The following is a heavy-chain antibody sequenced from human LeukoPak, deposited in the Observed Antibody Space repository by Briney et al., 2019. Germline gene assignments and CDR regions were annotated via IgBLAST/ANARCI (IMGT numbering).Heavy chain of an antibody. CDR1: GGSISSSSYY. J-gene: IGHJ4*02. CDR3: ARTPTRRVAATYFDY. V-gene: IGHV4-39*07. CDR2: IYYSGST. Sequence: SETLSLTCTVSGGSISSSSYYWGWIRQPPGKGLEGIGSIYYSGSTYYNPSLKSRVTISVDTSKNQFSLKLSSVTAADTAVYYCARTPTRRVAATYFDYWGQGTLVTVSS. D-gene: IGHD2-15*01.